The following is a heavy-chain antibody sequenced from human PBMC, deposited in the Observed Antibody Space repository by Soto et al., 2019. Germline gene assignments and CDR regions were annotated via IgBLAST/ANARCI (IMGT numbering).Heavy chain of an antibody. J-gene: IGHJ4*02. Sequence: QITLKESGPTLVKPTQTLTLTCTFSGFSLSTSGVGVGWVRQPPGKALECLGIIYWDDDKHYSPSLKSRLTITKDTSKNQVVLTMTNMNPEDTATYYCVHRLEWLVYDYWGQGTLVTVSS. CDR3: VHRLEWLVYDY. D-gene: IGHD6-19*01. CDR2: IYWDDDK. CDR1: GFSLSTSGVG. V-gene: IGHV2-5*02.